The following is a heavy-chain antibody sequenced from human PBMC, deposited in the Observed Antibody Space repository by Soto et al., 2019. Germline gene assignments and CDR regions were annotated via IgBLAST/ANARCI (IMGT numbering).Heavy chain of an antibody. D-gene: IGHD3-9*01. J-gene: IGHJ6*03. CDR3: AVSPYYDILTGYYNPYYYYYMDV. Sequence: SETLSLTCAAYGGSFSGYYWSWIRQPPGKGLKWIGEINHSGSTNYNPSLKSRVTISVDTSKNQFSLKLSSVTAADTAVYYCAVSPYYDILTGYYNPYYYYYMDVWAKGTTVTVSS. V-gene: IGHV4-34*01. CDR2: INHSGST. CDR1: GGSFSGYY.